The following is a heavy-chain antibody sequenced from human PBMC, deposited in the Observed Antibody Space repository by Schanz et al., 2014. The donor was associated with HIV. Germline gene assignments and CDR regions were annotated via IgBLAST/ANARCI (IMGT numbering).Heavy chain of an antibody. CDR1: GYTFTGYY. CDR3: ARGRSGYCSGGSCPYGRYYFDY. CDR2: INPNSGGT. D-gene: IGHD2-15*01. V-gene: IGHV1-2*02. Sequence: QVQLVQSGAEVKKPGASVRLSCKASGYTFTGYYMHWVRQAPGQGLEWMGWINPNSGGTNYAQKFQGRVTMTRDTSISTAYMELSRLRSDDTAVYYCARGRSGYCSGGSCPYGRYYFDYWGQGTLVTVSS. J-gene: IGHJ4*02.